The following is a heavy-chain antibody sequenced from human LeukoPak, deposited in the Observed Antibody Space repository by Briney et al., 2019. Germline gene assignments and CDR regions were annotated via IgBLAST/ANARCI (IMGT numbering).Heavy chain of an antibody. J-gene: IGHJ4*02. CDR2: IKSKTDGETT. Sequence: GGSLRLSCVDSGFTFTNAWMSWVRQAPGKGLEWIGRIKSKTDGETTDYAEPVRGRFTISRDDSKSAVYLQMNSLKIEGTAVYYCTTDLGTYYHGSQRLIPIDYWGQGTLVTVSS. CDR3: TTDLGTYYHGSQRLIPIDY. V-gene: IGHV3-15*01. CDR1: GFTFTNAW. D-gene: IGHD3-10*01.